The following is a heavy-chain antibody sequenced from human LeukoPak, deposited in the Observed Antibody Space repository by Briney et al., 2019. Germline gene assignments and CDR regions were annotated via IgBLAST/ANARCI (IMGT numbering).Heavy chain of an antibody. CDR3: ARDRYGDGFAHLDY. J-gene: IGHJ4*02. D-gene: IGHD5-24*01. V-gene: IGHV1-2*02. CDR2: ITPSDGT. Sequence: ASVKVPCEASGYTSTSYAIHWVRQAPGQGLEWMGWITPSDGTNYPQKFQGRVAITWDTSITTAYMDLTRLTSDDTAVYYCARDRYGDGFAHLDYWGQGALVTVSS. CDR1: GYTSTSYA.